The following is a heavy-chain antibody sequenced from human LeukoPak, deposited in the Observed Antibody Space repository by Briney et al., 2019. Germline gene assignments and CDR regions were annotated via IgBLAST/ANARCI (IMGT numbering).Heavy chain of an antibody. V-gene: IGHV3-23*01. CDR2: ISCCGGSK. CDR1: GSTFSSYA. CDR3: AKIGYDSSGHEALGAFDI. Sequence: GGSLRLSCAASGSTFSSYAMSWVRQAPGKGLEWVSAISCCGGSKYDADSMKGRFTISRNNSKNTLYLQVNSLRAEETAVYYCAKIGYDSSGHEALGAFDIWGQGTMVTVSS. J-gene: IGHJ3*02. D-gene: IGHD3-22*01.